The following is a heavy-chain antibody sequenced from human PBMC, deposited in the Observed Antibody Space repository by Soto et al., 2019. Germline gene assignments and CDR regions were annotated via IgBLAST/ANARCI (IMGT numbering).Heavy chain of an antibody. D-gene: IGHD3-9*01. Sequence: EVQLLESGGGLVKPGGSLRLSCAASGFTFSSYAMSWVRQAPGKGLEWVSAISGSGGSTYYADSVKGRFTISRDNSKNTLYLQMNSLRAEDTAVYYCAKDKRNYDILTGYYGMDVWGQGTTVTVSS. CDR2: ISGSGGST. V-gene: IGHV3-23*01. J-gene: IGHJ6*02. CDR3: AKDKRNYDILTGYYGMDV. CDR1: GFTFSSYA.